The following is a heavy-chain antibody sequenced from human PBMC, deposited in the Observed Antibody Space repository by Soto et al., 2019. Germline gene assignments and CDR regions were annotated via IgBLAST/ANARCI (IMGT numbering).Heavy chain of an antibody. D-gene: IGHD3-10*01. V-gene: IGHV1-69*13. J-gene: IGHJ6*02. Sequence: ASVKVSCKASGGTFSSYAISWVRQAPGQGLEWMGGIIPIFGTANYAQKFQGRVTITADESTSTAYMELSSLRSEDTAVYYCAREGGFTMVRGVTLDLYYYYGMDVWGQGTTVTVSS. CDR2: IIPIFGTA. CDR3: AREGGFTMVRGVTLDLYYYYGMDV. CDR1: GGTFSSYA.